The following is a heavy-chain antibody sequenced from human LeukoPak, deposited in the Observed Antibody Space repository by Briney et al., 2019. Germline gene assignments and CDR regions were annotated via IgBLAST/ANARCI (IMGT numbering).Heavy chain of an antibody. Sequence: GGSLRLSCAASGFIFSDYSMNWVRQAPGKGLEWVSFISSSSSTVYYADSVKGRFTISRDNSKNTLYLQMNSLRAEDTSVYYCAKDQQLQPFHYWGQGTLVTVSS. CDR3: AKDQQLQPFHY. CDR2: ISSSSSTV. J-gene: IGHJ4*02. V-gene: IGHV3-48*01. CDR1: GFIFSDYS. D-gene: IGHD2-2*01.